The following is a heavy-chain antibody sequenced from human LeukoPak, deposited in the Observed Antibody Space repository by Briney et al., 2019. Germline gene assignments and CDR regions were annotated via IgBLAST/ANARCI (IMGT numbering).Heavy chain of an antibody. Sequence: GSLRLSCAASGFTFSSYGMSWVRQAPGKGLEWVSAISGSGGSTYYADSVKGRFTISRDNSKNTLYLQMNSLRAEDTAVYYCAKAGYCGGDCYWFHLDYWGQGTLVTVSS. CDR3: AKAGYCGGDCYWFHLDY. D-gene: IGHD2-21*02. V-gene: IGHV3-23*01. CDR1: GFTFSSYG. J-gene: IGHJ4*02. CDR2: ISGSGGST.